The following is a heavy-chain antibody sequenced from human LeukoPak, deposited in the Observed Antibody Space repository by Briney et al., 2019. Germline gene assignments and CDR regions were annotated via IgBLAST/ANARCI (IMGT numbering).Heavy chain of an antibody. V-gene: IGHV4-59*01. CDR3: ARDRVGAPDY. CDR1: GGSISSYY. J-gene: IGHJ4*02. Sequence: SETLSLTCTVSGGSISSYYWSWIWQPPGKGLEWIGYIYYSGSTNYNPSLKSRVTISVDTSKNQFSLKLSSVTAADTAVYYCARDRVGAPDYWGQGTLVTVSS. D-gene: IGHD1-26*01. CDR2: IYYSGST.